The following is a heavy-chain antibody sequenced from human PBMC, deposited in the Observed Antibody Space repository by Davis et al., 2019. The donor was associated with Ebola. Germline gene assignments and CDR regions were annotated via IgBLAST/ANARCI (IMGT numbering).Heavy chain of an antibody. D-gene: IGHD2/OR15-2a*01. CDR3: ARGIFKYYFDY. Sequence: GESLKISCAASGFTFSSYGMHWVRQAPGKGLEWVAVISYDGSNKYYADSVKVRFTISRDNSKNTLYLQMTSLRAEDTAVYYCARGIFKYYFDYWGQGTLVTVSS. CDR1: GFTFSSYG. J-gene: IGHJ4*02. CDR2: ISYDGSNK. V-gene: IGHV3-30*03.